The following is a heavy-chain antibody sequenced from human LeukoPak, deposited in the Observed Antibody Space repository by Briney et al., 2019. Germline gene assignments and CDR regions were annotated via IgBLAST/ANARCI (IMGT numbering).Heavy chain of an antibody. D-gene: IGHD1-26*01. V-gene: IGHV3-74*01. CDR1: GFTFSSYW. J-gene: IGHJ5*02. CDR3: ARGNSGSYSQDWFDP. CDR2: IISDGSNT. Sequence: PGGSLRLSCAASGFTFSSYWMHWVRQVPGKGLVWVSRIISDGSNTAYAGSVKGRFTISRDNAKNTLYLQMNSLRAEDTAVYYCARGNSGSYSQDWFDPWGQGTLVTVSS.